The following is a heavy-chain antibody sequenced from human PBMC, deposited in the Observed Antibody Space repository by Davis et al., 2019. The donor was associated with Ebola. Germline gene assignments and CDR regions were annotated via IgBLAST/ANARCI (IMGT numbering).Heavy chain of an antibody. J-gene: IGHJ4*02. CDR3: ARDRYCSGGSCSSDY. D-gene: IGHD2-15*01. V-gene: IGHV3-11*06. CDR2: ISSTSTYT. CDR1: GFTFSDYY. Sequence: GESLKISCAASGFTFSDYYMSWLRQAPGKGLEWVSYISSTSTYTNYADSLRGRLTISRDNAKNSLYLQMNSLRGEDTAVYYCARDRYCSGGSCSSDYWGQGTLVTVSS.